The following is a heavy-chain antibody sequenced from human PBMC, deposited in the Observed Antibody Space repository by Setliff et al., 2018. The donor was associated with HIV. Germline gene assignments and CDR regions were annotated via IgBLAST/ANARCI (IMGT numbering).Heavy chain of an antibody. J-gene: IGHJ4*02. CDR1: GFPFSNYA. CDR2: ISSGGGT. V-gene: IGHV3-23*01. D-gene: IGHD6-13*01. CDR3: AKAPLTIVATGGEDC. Sequence: PGGSLRLSCAASGFPFSNYAMSWVRQAPGKGLEWVSAISSGGGTYYADFVKGRFTISRDNSKNTLYLQMNGLRAEDTAVYYCAKAPLTIVATGGEDCWGQGTLVTVSS.